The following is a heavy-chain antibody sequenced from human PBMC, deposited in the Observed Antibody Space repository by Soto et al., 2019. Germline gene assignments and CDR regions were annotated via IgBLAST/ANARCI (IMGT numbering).Heavy chain of an antibody. V-gene: IGHV5-51*01. CDR3: ARHNVDTAMYYYYYGMDV. D-gene: IGHD5-18*01. CDR2: IYPGDSDT. CDR1: GYSFTSYW. Sequence: GESLKISCKGSGYSFTSYWIGWVRQMPGKGLEWMGIIYPGDSDTGYSPSFQGQVTISADKSIGTAYLQWSSLKASDTAMYYCARHNVDTAMYYYYYGMDVWGQGTTVTVSS. J-gene: IGHJ6*02.